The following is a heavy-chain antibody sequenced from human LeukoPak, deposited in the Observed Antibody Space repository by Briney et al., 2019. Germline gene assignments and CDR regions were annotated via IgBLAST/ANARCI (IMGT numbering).Heavy chain of an antibody. D-gene: IGHD3-10*01. Sequence: GGSLRLSCAASGFIFSDFTIYWVRQASGKGLEWLGRIRGKAENYATEYSASVKGRFTLSRDESKNTAYLQMNSLKTEDTAIYYCARPMDGWHFYLMDVWGTGTTVTVSS. CDR2: IRGKAENYAT. CDR3: ARPMDGWHFYLMDV. J-gene: IGHJ6*03. V-gene: IGHV3-73*01. CDR1: GFIFSDFT.